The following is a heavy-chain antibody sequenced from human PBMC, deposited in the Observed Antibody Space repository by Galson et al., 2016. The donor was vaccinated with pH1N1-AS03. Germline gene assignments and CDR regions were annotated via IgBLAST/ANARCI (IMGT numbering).Heavy chain of an antibody. CDR2: TYGDDNAGDDNS. J-gene: IGHJ6*02. D-gene: IGHD6-25*01. V-gene: IGHV2-5*02. CDR3: AHMSGFPRSYYYYGLDL. Sequence: PALVKPTQTLTLTCSFSGFSLGRSGVGVGWIRQAPGKALEWLTLTYGDDNAGDDNSHYSPSLRSRLTVTKDNSKNQVVLTMTNMDPVDTATYYCAHMSGFPRSYYYYGLDLWGQGTTVTVSS. CDR1: GFSLGRSGVG.